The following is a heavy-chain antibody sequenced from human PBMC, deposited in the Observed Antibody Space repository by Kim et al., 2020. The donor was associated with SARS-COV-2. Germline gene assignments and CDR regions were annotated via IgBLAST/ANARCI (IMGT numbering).Heavy chain of an antibody. CDR1: GGSFSGYY. CDR3: ARGLRNVVKQWLARYFDY. Sequence: SETLSLTCAVYGGSFSGYYWSWIRQPPGKGLECIGEINHSGSTNYNPSLKSRVTISVDTSKNQFSLKLSSVTAADTAVYYCARGLRNVVKQWLARYFDYWGQGTLVTVSS. D-gene: IGHD6-19*01. V-gene: IGHV4-34*01. J-gene: IGHJ4*02. CDR2: INHSGST.